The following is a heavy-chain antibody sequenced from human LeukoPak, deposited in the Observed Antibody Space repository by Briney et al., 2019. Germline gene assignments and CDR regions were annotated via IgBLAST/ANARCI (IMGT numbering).Heavy chain of an antibody. J-gene: IGHJ4*02. CDR3: AREGQLGY. V-gene: IGHV1-18*01. CDR1: GYTFSTYG. D-gene: IGHD6-6*01. CDR2: ISGYNGNT. Sequence: ASVKVSRKASGYTFSTYGFSWVRQAPGQGLEWMGWISGYNGNTNYARKFQGRVTLTTDTSTSTAYMELRSLRFDDTAVYYCAREGQLGYWGQGTLVTVSS.